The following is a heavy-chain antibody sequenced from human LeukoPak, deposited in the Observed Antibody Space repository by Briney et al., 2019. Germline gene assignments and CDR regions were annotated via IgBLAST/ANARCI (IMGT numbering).Heavy chain of an antibody. CDR2: IKQDGSER. J-gene: IGHJ3*02. V-gene: IGHV3-7*01. Sequence: GGSLRLSCAASGFSFSTYWMNWVRQAPGKGLEWVANIKQDGSERYYLDSVKVPFTISRDNAKNSLYLQMSSLRAEDTAVYYCAKPITISGATDGFDIWGQGAKVTVSS. CDR1: GFSFSTYW. CDR3: AKPITISGATDGFDI. D-gene: IGHD3-3*01.